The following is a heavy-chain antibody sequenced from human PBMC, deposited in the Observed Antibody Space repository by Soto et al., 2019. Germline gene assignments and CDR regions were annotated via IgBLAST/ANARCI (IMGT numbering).Heavy chain of an antibody. CDR2: INAGNGNT. CDR3: ARDRGANAFDY. D-gene: IGHD1-26*01. CDR1: GYTFTSYA. Sequence: ASVKVSCKASGYTFTSYAMHWVRQAPGQRLEWMGWINAGNGNTKYSQNFQGRVTITRDTSASTAYMELSSLRSEDTAVYYCARDRGANAFDYWGQGTLVTVYS. J-gene: IGHJ4*02. V-gene: IGHV1-3*01.